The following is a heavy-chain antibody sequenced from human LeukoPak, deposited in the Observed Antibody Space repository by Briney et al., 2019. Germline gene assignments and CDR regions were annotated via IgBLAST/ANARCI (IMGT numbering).Heavy chain of an antibody. J-gene: IGHJ3*02. V-gene: IGHV3-9*01. D-gene: IGHD6-6*01. Sequence: GGSLRLSCAASGFTFDDYAMHWVRQAPGKGLEWVSGISWNSGSIGYADSVKGRFTISRDNAKNSLYLQMNSLRAEDTALYYCAKDWREYSSSLRHAFDIWGQGTMVTVSS. CDR2: ISWNSGSI. CDR3: AKDWREYSSSLRHAFDI. CDR1: GFTFDDYA.